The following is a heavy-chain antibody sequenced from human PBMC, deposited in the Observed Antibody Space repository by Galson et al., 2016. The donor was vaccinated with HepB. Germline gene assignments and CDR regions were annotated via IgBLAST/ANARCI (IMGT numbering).Heavy chain of an antibody. V-gene: IGHV3-23*01. D-gene: IGHD2-15*01. J-gene: IGHJ4*02. CDR3: AKRGGLKYYFDC. CDR2: ISPGGST. CDR1: GFTFSSYG. Sequence: SLRLSCAASGFTFSSYGMSWVRQAPGQGLEWVSSISPGGSTYTDSVKGRFTISRDNSRNTLYLDMNSLRAEDTAVYYCAKRGGLKYYFDCWGQGTLVTVSS.